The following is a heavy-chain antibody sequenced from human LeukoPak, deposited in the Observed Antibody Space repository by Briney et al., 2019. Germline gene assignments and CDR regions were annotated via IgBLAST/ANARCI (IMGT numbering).Heavy chain of an antibody. CDR2: IKCKTDGGTT. CDR3: STTYYYDSSEGY. V-gene: IGHV3-15*07. J-gene: IGHJ4*02. Sequence: GGSLRLSCAASGFTFSNAWMNWVRQATVKGLEWVGRIKCKTDGGTTDCAAPVKGRFTISRDDSKNTLYLQMNSLKTEDTAVYYCSTTYYYDSSEGYWGQGTLVTVSS. D-gene: IGHD3-22*01. CDR1: GFTFSNAW.